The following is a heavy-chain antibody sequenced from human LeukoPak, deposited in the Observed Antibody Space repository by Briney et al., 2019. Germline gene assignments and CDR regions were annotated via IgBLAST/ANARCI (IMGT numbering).Heavy chain of an antibody. V-gene: IGHV1-18*01. CDR2: ISAYNGNT. J-gene: IGHJ3*02. CDR3: AMSDSYYYDSSGYYSSGLVTAFDI. D-gene: IGHD3-22*01. Sequence: ASVKVSCKASGYTFTNYGISWVRQAPGQGLEWMGWISAYNGNTDYAQKLQGRVTMTTDTSTSTAYMELRSLRSDDTAVYYCAMSDSYYYDSSGYYSSGLVTAFDIWGQGTMVTVSS. CDR1: GYTFTNYG.